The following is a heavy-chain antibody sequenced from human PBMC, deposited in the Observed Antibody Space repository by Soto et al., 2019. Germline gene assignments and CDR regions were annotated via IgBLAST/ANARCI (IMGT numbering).Heavy chain of an antibody. CDR1: GGTFNGYY. CDR2: INHSGNT. CDR3: ARGSRIAAADAPIDY. J-gene: IGHJ4*02. Sequence: QVQLQQWGAGLLKPSETLSLTCAVYGGTFNGYYWNWIRQSPGKGLEWMGEINHSGNTNYNPTLKSRVTVSVDPSERKVSLKLSSVTAADTAVYYCARGSRIAAADAPIDYWGQGTLVTVSS. D-gene: IGHD6-13*01. V-gene: IGHV4-34*01.